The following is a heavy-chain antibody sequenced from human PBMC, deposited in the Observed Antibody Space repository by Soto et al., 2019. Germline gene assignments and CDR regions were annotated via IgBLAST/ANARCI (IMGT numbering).Heavy chain of an antibody. Sequence: QVQLVESGGGVVQPGRSLRLSCAASGFTFSSYAMHWVRQAPGKGLEWVAVISYDGSNKYYADSVKGRFTISRDNSKNTLYLQMNRLRAEDTAVYYCARDVTRSIVVVTAILDYWGKGTLVTVSS. J-gene: IGHJ4*02. CDR2: ISYDGSNK. CDR3: ARDVTRSIVVVTAILDY. V-gene: IGHV3-30-3*01. D-gene: IGHD2-21*02. CDR1: GFTFSSYA.